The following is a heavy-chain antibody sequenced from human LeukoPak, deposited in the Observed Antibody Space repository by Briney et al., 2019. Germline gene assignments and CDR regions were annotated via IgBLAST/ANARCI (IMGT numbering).Heavy chain of an antibody. CDR3: ARGGTTVTTVIDC. V-gene: IGHV3-74*01. J-gene: IGHJ4*02. D-gene: IGHD4-17*01. CDR2: INSDGSDT. Sequence: GGSLRLSCSASGFTFSNYWMHWVRQAPGKGLVWVSRINSDGSDTSYADSVKGRFTISRDNAKNTLYLEMNSLTVEDTAVYYCARGGTTVTTVIDCWGQGTLVTVSS. CDR1: GFTFSNYW.